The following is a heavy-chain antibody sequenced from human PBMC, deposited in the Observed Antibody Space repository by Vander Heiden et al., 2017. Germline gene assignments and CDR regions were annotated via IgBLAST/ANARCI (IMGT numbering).Heavy chain of an antibody. CDR3: VLSPAFDSTYHRS. CDR2: INKNGSST. V-gene: IGHV3-74*01. D-gene: IGHD3-9*01. CDR1: GFTCSNYW. Sequence: EVQLAESGGGLVQLGGSRRLSCASSGFTCSNYWMHWVRQPPGKGLVWGSRINKNGSSTDYADSVKGRFTISRDNARSTLYLQMNSLSAEDTAVYYCVLSPAFDSTYHRSGVQGTLVTVSS. J-gene: IGHJ4*02.